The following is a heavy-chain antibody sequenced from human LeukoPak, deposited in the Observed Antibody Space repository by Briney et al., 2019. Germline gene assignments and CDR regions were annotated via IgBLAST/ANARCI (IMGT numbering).Heavy chain of an antibody. CDR1: GFTFSSYA. CDR2: ISGSGGST. J-gene: IGHJ4*02. D-gene: IGHD5-12*01. V-gene: IGHV3-23*01. CDR3: APDPNKWLRNY. Sequence: PGGSLRLSCAASGFTFSSYAMSWVRQAPGKGLEWVSAISGSGGSTYYADSVKGRFTISRDNSKNTLNLQMNNLRAEDTAIYYCAPDPNKWLRNYWGQGTLVTVSS.